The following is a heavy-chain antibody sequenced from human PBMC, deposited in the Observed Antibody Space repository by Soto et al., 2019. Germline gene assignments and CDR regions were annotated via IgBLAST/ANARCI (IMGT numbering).Heavy chain of an antibody. J-gene: IGHJ5*01. CDR2: ISGDRSYI. V-gene: IGHV3-21*01. CDR1: GFYFVSYT. CDR3: VRDLSAYNWFDL. Sequence: EVQLVESGGGPVKSGGSLRLSCAASGFYFVSYTMNWVRQAPGKGLEWVSSISGDRSYIYYADSVKGRFTISRDNAKNSLFLQMNSLRVEDTAVYYCVRDLSAYNWFDLWGPGTPVTVSS.